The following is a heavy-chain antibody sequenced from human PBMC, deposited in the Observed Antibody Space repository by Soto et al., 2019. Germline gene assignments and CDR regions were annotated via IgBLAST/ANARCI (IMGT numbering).Heavy chain of an antibody. Sequence: QVQLVESGGGVVQPGRSLRLSCAASGFTFSSFGIHWVRQAPGKGLEWVAVISYDGIDKNYADSVKGRFTISRGNSKNMVYLQMNSLRAEDTAVYYCAKDLREMATIRPDYWGQGILVTVSS. J-gene: IGHJ4*02. V-gene: IGHV3-30*18. D-gene: IGHD5-12*01. CDR1: GFTFSSFG. CDR3: AKDLREMATIRPDY. CDR2: ISYDGIDK.